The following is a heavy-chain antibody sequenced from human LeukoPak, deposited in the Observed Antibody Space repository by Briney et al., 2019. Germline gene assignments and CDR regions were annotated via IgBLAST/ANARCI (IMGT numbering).Heavy chain of an antibody. J-gene: IGHJ5*02. CDR1: GYTFTGYY. CDR2: INPNSGGT. Sequence: GASVKVSCKASGYTFTGYYMHWVRQAPGQGLEWMGWINPNSGGTNYAQKFQGRVTMTRDTSISTAYMELSRLRSDDTAVYYCARIAAAGTRKGWFDPWGQGTLVTVSS. CDR3: ARIAAAGTRKGWFDP. D-gene: IGHD6-13*01. V-gene: IGHV1-2*02.